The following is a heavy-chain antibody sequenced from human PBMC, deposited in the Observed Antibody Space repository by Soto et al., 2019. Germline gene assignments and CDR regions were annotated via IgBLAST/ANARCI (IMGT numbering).Heavy chain of an antibody. J-gene: IGHJ6*02. V-gene: IGHV3-21*01. CDR1: GFTFNSYT. CDR2: ISSGSTYI. Sequence: PGGSLRLSCAASGFTFNSYTMNWVRQPPGKGLEWLSSISSGSTYIYYADSMKGRFTISRDNAKNSLYLQMSSLRAEDTAVYYCARVRCGGDCYALHYYYYGMDVWGQGTTVTVSS. CDR3: ARVRCGGDCYALHYYYYGMDV. D-gene: IGHD2-21*02.